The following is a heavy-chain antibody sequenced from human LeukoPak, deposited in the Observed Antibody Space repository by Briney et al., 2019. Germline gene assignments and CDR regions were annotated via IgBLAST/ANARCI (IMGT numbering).Heavy chain of an antibody. CDR1: GGSISSSSYY. D-gene: IGHD6-19*01. V-gene: IGHV4-39*07. Sequence: QSSETLSLTCAVSGGSISSSSYYWGWIRQPPGKGLDWIGNIYYDGSTYNNPSLKSRVTISLDTSKNQFSLKLSSVTAADRAVYYCARYRHTQAAGSIDYWGQGTLVTVSS. CDR3: ARYRHTQAAGSIDY. J-gene: IGHJ4*02. CDR2: IYYDGST.